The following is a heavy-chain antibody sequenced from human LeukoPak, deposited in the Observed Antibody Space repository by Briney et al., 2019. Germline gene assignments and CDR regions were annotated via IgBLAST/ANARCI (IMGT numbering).Heavy chain of an antibody. CDR3: ATPLDYYDSSGYHQGGD. Sequence: GGSLRLSCAASGFTFSSYAMSWVRQAPGKGLEWVANIKEDGSKKNYVDSVKGRFTIFRDNAKNSLYLQMNSLRAEDTAVYYCATPLDYYDSSGYHQGGDWGQGTLVTVSS. V-gene: IGHV3-7*03. CDR2: IKEDGSKK. J-gene: IGHJ4*02. CDR1: GFTFSSYA. D-gene: IGHD3-22*01.